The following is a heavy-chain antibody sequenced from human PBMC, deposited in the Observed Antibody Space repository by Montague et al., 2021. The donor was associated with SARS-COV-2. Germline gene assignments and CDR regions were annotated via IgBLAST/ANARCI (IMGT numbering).Heavy chain of an antibody. D-gene: IGHD3-22*01. Sequence: SETLSLTCGVSGGSLSGYHYSWICKRPPKGKELMWDIGTNESNSYNQPLNSPVIITLDTYKTNFSLKLSLVTAADTAVYYCARGLIDITMMVVVFTGDPHYFDNRGHGNL. V-gene: IGHV4-34*01. J-gene: IGHJ4*01. CDR1: GGSLSGYH. CDR3: ARGLIDITMMVVVFTGDPHYFDN. CDR2: IGTNESN.